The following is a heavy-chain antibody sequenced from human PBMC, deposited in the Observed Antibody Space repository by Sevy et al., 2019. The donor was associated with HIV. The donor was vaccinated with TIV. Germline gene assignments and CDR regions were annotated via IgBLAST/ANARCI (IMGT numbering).Heavy chain of an antibody. CDR3: ARGARGYSGYDSYYFDY. D-gene: IGHD5-12*01. CDR1: GGTFSSYA. Sequence: ASVKVSCKASGGTFSSYAISWVRQAPGQGLEWMGGIIPIFGTENYAQKFQGRVTITADESTSTAYMELSSLRSEDTAVYYCARGARGYSGYDSYYFDYWGQGTLVTVSS. CDR2: IIPIFGTE. V-gene: IGHV1-69*13. J-gene: IGHJ4*02.